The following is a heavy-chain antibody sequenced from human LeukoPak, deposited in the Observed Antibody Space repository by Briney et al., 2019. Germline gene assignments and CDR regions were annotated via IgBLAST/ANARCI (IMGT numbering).Heavy chain of an antibody. CDR2: MNPNSGNT. V-gene: IGHV1-8*03. J-gene: IGHJ4*02. CDR1: GYTFTSYG. Sequence: ASVKVSCKASGYTFTSYGINWVRQATGQGLEWMGWMNPNSGNTGYAQKFQGRVTITRNTSISTAYMELSSLRSEDTAVYYCARPSSYDSSGYPFDYWGQGTLVTVSS. D-gene: IGHD3-22*01. CDR3: ARPSSYDSSGYPFDY.